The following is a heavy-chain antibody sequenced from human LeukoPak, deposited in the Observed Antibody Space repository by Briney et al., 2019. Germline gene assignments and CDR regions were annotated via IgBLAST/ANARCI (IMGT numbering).Heavy chain of an antibody. D-gene: IGHD2-2*02. V-gene: IGHV3-11*01. Sequence: GGSLRLSCTASGFTFSDYYMSWIRQAPGKGLEWVSYISSSGSTIYYADSGKGRFTISRDNAKNSVYLQMNSLRAEDTAVYYCARELYCSSTNCYKGYYGMDVWGQGTTVTVSS. J-gene: IGHJ6*02. CDR3: ARELYCSSTNCYKGYYGMDV. CDR2: ISSSGSTI. CDR1: GFTFSDYY.